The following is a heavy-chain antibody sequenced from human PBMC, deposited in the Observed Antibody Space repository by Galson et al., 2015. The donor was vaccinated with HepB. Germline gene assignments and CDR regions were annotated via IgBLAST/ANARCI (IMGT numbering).Heavy chain of an antibody. D-gene: IGHD1-26*01. CDR1: GGSISSSSYY. Sequence: TLSLTCTVSGGSISSSSYYWGWIRQPPGKGLEWIGSIYYSGSTYYNPSLKSRVTISVDTSKNQFSLKLSSVTAADTAVYYCARENRGRGSYQYYYYYYGMDVWGQGTTVTVSS. J-gene: IGHJ6*02. CDR3: ARENRGRGSYQYYYYYYGMDV. CDR2: IYYSGST. V-gene: IGHV4-39*01.